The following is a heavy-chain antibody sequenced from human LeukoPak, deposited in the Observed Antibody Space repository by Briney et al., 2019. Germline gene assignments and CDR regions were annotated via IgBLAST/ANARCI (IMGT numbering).Heavy chain of an antibody. V-gene: IGHV1-2*06. CDR3: ARDFERPDF. CDR2: INPNSGGT. J-gene: IGHJ4*02. Sequence: ASVKVSCTASGYTFTDYYIHWVRQAPGQGLEWMGRINPNSGGTNFAQKFQGRVTMTRDTSVSTAYMELTRLRSDDTAVYYCARDFERPDFWGQGTLVTASS. CDR1: GYTFTDYY.